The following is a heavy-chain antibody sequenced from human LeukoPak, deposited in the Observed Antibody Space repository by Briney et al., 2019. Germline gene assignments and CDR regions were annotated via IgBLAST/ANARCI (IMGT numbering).Heavy chain of an antibody. CDR2: IIPIFGTA. CDR3: ARYSSGWYYFDY. D-gene: IGHD6-19*01. Sequence: GASVKVSCKASGGTFSSYAISWVRQVPGQGLEWMGGIIPIFGTANYAQKFQGRVTITTDESTSTAYMELSSLRSEDTAVYYCARYSSGWYYFDYWGQGTLVTVSS. J-gene: IGHJ4*02. CDR1: GGTFSSYA. V-gene: IGHV1-69*05.